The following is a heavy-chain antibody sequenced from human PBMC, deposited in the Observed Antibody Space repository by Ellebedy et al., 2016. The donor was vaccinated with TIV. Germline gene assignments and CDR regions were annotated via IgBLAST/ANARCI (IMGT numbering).Heavy chain of an antibody. CDR2: IYQDGSNQ. V-gene: IGHV3-7*01. D-gene: IGHD4-17*01. CDR1: GFSFRSYW. CDR3: ARRGSYGDYAVQVNNWFDR. Sequence: GGSLRLSCVASGFSFRSYWMSWVRQAPGKGLEWVANIYQDGSNQYYVDSVKGRFTISRDNANKSLFLQMNSLRGEDTAVYYCARRGSYGDYAVQVNNWFDRWGQGTLVTV. J-gene: IGHJ5*02.